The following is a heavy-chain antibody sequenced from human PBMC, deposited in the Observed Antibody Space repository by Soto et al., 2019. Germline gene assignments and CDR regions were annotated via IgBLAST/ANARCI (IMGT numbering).Heavy chain of an antibody. D-gene: IGHD1-1*01. CDR3: AKDYTRRNDPPVDAFDI. CDR2: ISDDGSNK. Sequence: QVQLVESGGGVVQPGRSLRLSCAASGFTFSSYGMHWVRQSPGKGLEWVAVISDDGSNKYYADSVKGRFTISRDNSKNTLYLQMNSLRAEDTAVYYCAKDYTRRNDPPVDAFDIWGQGTMVTVSS. V-gene: IGHV3-30*18. J-gene: IGHJ3*02. CDR1: GFTFSSYG.